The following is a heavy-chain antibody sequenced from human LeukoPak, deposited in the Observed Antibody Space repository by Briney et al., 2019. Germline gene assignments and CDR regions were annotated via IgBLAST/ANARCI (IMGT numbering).Heavy chain of an antibody. V-gene: IGHV3-53*01. CDR1: GFTVSSNY. CDR3: ARGVGSGWSYYYYYYMDV. Sequence: PGGSLRLSCAASGFTVSSNYMSWVRQAPGKGLEWVSVIYSGGSTYYADSVKGRFTVSRDNSKNTLCLQMNSLRAEDTAVYYCARGVGSGWSYYYYYYMDVWGKGTTVTVSS. J-gene: IGHJ6*03. CDR2: IYSGGST. D-gene: IGHD6-19*01.